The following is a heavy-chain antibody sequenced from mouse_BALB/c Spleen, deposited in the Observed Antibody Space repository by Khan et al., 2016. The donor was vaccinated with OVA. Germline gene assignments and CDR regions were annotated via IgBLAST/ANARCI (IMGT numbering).Heavy chain of an antibody. CDR3: ARDRIDY. CDR1: GYTFTSYW. J-gene: IGHJ2*01. V-gene: IGHV1-7*01. CDR2: INPTSGYT. Sequence: QVQLKQSGAELAKPGASVKMSCTASGYTFTSYWMHWIKQRPGQGLEWIGYINPTSGYTDYNQKFKDKATLTADKSSSTAYMQLSSLTSDDSAVEYCARDRIDYWGQGTALTVSS.